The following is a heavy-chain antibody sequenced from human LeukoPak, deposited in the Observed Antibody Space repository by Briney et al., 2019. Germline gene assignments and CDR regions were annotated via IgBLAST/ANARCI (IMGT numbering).Heavy chain of an antibody. J-gene: IGHJ6*02. CDR2: IWYDGSNK. V-gene: IGHV3-33*06. CDR3: AKVVHDYYYGMDV. Sequence: PGRSLRLSCAASGFTFSSYGMHWVRQAPGKGLEWVADIWYDGSNKYYADSVKGGFTISRDNSKNTLYLQMNSLRAEDTAVYYGAKVVHDYYYGMDVWGQGTTVTVSS. CDR1: GFTFSSYG.